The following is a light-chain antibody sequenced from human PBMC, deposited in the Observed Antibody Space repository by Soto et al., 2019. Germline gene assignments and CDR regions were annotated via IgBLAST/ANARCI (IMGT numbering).Light chain of an antibody. Sequence: QSALTQPASVSGSPGQSITISCTGTSSDVGGYNYVSWYQQHPGKAPKLMIYEVSNRPSGVSTHFSGSKSGNTDSLTISGLQAEDEADYYCSSYTSSSPYVFGTGTKLTVL. CDR2: EVS. CDR3: SSYTSSSPYV. V-gene: IGLV2-14*01. CDR1: SSDVGGYNY. J-gene: IGLJ1*01.